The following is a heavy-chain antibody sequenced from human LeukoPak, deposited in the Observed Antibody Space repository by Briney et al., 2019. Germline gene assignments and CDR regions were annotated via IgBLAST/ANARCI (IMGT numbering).Heavy chain of an antibody. Sequence: GRSLRLSCAASGFTFDDYAMHWVRQAPGKGLEWVSGISWNSGSIGYADSVKGRFTISRDNAKNSLYLQMNSLRAEDTALYYCARGMYSSSFTKNDYWGQGTLVTVSS. CDR2: ISWNSGSI. CDR3: ARGMYSSSFTKNDY. CDR1: GFTFDDYA. D-gene: IGHD6-6*01. J-gene: IGHJ4*02. V-gene: IGHV3-9*01.